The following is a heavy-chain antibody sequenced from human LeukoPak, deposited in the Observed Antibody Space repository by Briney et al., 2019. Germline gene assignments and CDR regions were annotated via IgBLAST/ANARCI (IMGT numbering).Heavy chain of an antibody. CDR1: GYTFTSYA. CDR3: ARALKYYYDSTRLGGFDI. CDR2: INHNTGNP. J-gene: IGHJ3*02. D-gene: IGHD3-22*01. V-gene: IGHV7-4-1*02. Sequence: ASVKVSCKACGYTFTSYAMNWVRQAPGQGLEWMGWINHNTGNPTYAQGFTGRFVFSLDTSVSTAYLQISILKAEDTAVYYCARALKYYYDSTRLGGFDIWGQGTMVTVSS.